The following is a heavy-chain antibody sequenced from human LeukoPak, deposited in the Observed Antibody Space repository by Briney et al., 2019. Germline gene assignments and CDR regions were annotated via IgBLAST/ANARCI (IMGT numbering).Heavy chain of an antibody. J-gene: IGHJ4*02. Sequence: GGSLRLSCAASGFTFSSYGMHWVRQAPGKGLEWVAVISYDGSNKYYADSVKGRFTISRDNSKNTLYLQMNSLRPEDTAVYYCAKGDYYDSSGYSTSHFDYWGQGTLVIVSS. CDR1: GFTFSSYG. D-gene: IGHD3-22*01. CDR3: AKGDYYDSSGYSTSHFDY. V-gene: IGHV3-30*18. CDR2: ISYDGSNK.